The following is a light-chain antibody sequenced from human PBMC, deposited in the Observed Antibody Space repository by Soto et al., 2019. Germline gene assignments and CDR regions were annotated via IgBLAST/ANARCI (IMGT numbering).Light chain of an antibody. CDR2: AAS. CDR1: QNVVTN. Sequence: EIVMTRSPATLSVSPGEGATLSCRASQNVVTNLAWYQQQPGQAPRLLIYAASTRATGVPARFSGSGSGTDFTLTISSLQSEDSAVYYCQQYYDWRAITFGQGTRLEIK. CDR3: QQYYDWRAIT. V-gene: IGKV3-15*01. J-gene: IGKJ5*01.